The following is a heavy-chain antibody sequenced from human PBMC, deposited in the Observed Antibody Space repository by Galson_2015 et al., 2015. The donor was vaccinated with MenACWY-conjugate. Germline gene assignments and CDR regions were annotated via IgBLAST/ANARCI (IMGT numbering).Heavy chain of an antibody. CDR2: IGGSGIAT. CDR1: GIIFSSHA. Sequence: SLRLSCAASGIIFSSHAMTWVRLTPGKGLEWVSGIGGSGIATYYADSLKGRFTISRDNANNSLYLELNTLRAEDTAVYFCAREDPTWKFDLWGQGTPITVSS. V-gene: IGHV3-23*01. J-gene: IGHJ5*02. CDR3: AREDPTWKFDL. D-gene: IGHD1-1*01.